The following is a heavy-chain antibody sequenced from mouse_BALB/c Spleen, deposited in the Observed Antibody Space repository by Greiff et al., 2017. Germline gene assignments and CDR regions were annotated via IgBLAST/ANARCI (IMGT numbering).Heavy chain of an antibody. CDR1: GYTFTSYY. D-gene: IGHD2-12*01. J-gene: IGHJ4*01. CDR2: INPSNGGT. CDR3: ARLRLYAMDY. Sequence: QVQLQQPGAELVKPGASVKLSCKASGYTFTSYYMYWVKQRPGQGLEWIGGINPSNGGTNFNEKFKSKATLTADTSSSTAYMQLSSLTSEDSAVYFCARLRLYAMDYWGQGTSVTVSS. V-gene: IGHV1-53*01.